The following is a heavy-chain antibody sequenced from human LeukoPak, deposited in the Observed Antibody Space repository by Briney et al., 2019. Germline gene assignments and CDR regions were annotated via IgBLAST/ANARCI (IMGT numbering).Heavy chain of an antibody. D-gene: IGHD4-11*01. J-gene: IGHJ6*02. CDR1: GYTFTVYY. CDR2: INTNSGGT. Sequence: ASVTVSLTSSGYTFTVYYMHWVRPAPGQGLGRVGGINTNSGGTNYAKKFEGRVTMTRDTSISTAYMELSRLRSDDTAVYYCARELHYRLYYYYGMEVWGQGTTVTVSS. CDR3: ARELHYRLYYYYGMEV. V-gene: IGHV1-2*02.